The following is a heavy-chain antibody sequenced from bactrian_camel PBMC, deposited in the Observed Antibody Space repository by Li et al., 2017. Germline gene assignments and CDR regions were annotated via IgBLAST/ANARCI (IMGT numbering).Heavy chain of an antibody. CDR3: AVGYVHFSSGNYRVPAGFRH. CDR2: INVDGSST. CDR1: GFTFSSYY. V-gene: IGHV3S40*01. D-gene: IGHD2*01. J-gene: IGHJ4*01. Sequence: DVQLVESGGGLVQPGGSLRLSCAASGFTFSSYYMSWVRQAPGKGLEWVSNINVDGSSTFYADSVKGRFTISRDNAKNTLYLEMHSLKPEDTGMYYCAVGYVHFSSGNYRVPAGFRHWGLGTQVTVS.